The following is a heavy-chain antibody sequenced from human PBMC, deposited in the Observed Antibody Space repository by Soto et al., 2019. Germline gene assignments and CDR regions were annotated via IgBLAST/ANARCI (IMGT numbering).Heavy chain of an antibody. CDR1: GFSLSNARMG. J-gene: IGHJ3*02. Sequence: QVTLKESGPVLVKPTETLTLTCTVSGFSLSNARMGVSWIRQPPGKALEWLAHIFSNDEKSYSTSLTSRLTIAKDTSKSQVVLTMTNMDPVDTATYYCARTNELDYTAVYAFDIWGQGTMVTVSS. V-gene: IGHV2-26*01. CDR2: IFSNDEK. D-gene: IGHD1-1*01. CDR3: ARTNELDYTAVYAFDI.